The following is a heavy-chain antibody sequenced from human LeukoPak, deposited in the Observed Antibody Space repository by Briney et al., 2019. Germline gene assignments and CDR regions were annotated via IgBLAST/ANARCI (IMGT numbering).Heavy chain of an antibody. CDR2: ISAYNGNT. CDR1: GYTFTSYG. CDR3: ARFKELLWFGELSPSLDP. Sequence: ASVKVSCKASGYTFTSYGISWVRQAPGQGLEGMGWISAYNGNTNYAQKLQGRVTMTTDTSTSTAYMELRSLRSDDTAVYYCARFKELLWFGELSPSLDPWGQGTLVTVSS. V-gene: IGHV1-18*01. J-gene: IGHJ5*02. D-gene: IGHD3-10*01.